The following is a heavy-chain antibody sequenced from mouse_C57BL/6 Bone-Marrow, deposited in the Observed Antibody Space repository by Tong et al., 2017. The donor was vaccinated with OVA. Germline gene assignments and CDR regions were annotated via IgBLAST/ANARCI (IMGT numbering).Heavy chain of an antibody. V-gene: IGHV2-6-1*01. CDR3: ARHYYGSDWYFDV. CDR2: IWSDGST. J-gene: IGHJ1*03. D-gene: IGHD1-1*01. CDR1: GFSLTSYG. Sequence: VQLQESGPGLVAPSQSLSITCTVSGFSLTSYGVHWVRQPPGKGLEWLVVIWSDGSTNYNSALMSRLSISKDNSKSQVFLKMNSLQTDDTAMYYCARHYYGSDWYFDVWGTGTTVTVSS.